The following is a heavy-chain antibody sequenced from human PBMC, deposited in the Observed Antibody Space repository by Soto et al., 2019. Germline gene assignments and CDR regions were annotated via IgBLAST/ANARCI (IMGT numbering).Heavy chain of an antibody. CDR1: GYSFSNYE. V-gene: IGHV1-18*01. J-gene: IGHJ4*02. CDR3: ASRQGTINNFGVVTEGDY. D-gene: IGHD3-3*02. Sequence: QVQLVQSGAELKKPGASGKVSCKASGYSFSNYEISWVRQAPGQGLEWMGWISPNNGNTNYAQKFQGRVIMTTDTSTSTAYMEMRSLRSDDTAFYYCASRQGTINNFGVVTEGDYWGQGTLVTVSS. CDR2: ISPNNGNT.